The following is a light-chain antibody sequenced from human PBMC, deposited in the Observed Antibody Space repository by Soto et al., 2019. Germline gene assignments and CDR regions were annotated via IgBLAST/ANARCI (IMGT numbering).Light chain of an antibody. V-gene: IGLV2-11*01. J-gene: IGLJ1*01. CDR1: SSDVGGYNY. CDR2: DVS. Sequence: QSVLTQPRSVSGSPGQSVTISCTGTSSDVGGYNYVSWYQQHPGKVPKLMIYDVSKRPSGVPDRFSGSKSGNTASLTISGLQAEDEADYYCCSYAGSYTYVLGTGTKLTVL. CDR3: CSYAGSYTYV.